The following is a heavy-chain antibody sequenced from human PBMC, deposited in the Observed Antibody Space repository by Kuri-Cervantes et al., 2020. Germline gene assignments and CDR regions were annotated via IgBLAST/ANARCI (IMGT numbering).Heavy chain of an antibody. V-gene: IGHV3-48*03. D-gene: IGHD3-9*01. J-gene: IGHJ3*02. CDR1: GFTFSSYE. CDR2: ISSSGSTI. CDR3: ASLRGNVLRYFDWSSDAFDI. Sequence: GESLKISCAASGFTFSSYEMNWVRQAPGKGLEWVSYISSSGSTIYYADSVKGRFTISRDNSKNTLYLQMNSRRAEDTAVYYCASLRGNVLRYFDWSSDAFDIWGQGTMVTVSS.